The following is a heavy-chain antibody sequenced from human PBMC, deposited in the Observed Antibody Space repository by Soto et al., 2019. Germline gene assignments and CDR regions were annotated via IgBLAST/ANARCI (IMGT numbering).Heavy chain of an antibody. CDR2: IYYTGST. J-gene: IGHJ4*02. Sequence: QVRLQESGPGLVKPSQTLSLTCTVSGASINSADDYWSGISQPPGKGLEWIAYIYYTGSTYSNPSPTRRISMSVDTSRIQFSLTLSSVTAADTAVYYCARLRAPAGAYYESRVVEHWGQGTLVTVSS. CDR3: ARLRAPAGAYYESRVVEH. CDR1: GASINSADDY. D-gene: IGHD6-13*01. V-gene: IGHV4-30-4*01.